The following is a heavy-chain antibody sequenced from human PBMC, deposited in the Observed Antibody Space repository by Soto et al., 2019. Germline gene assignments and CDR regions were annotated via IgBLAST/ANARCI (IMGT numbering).Heavy chain of an antibody. Sequence: QVQLQQRGAGLLKPSETLSLTCAVYGGFVSSGSYYWSWIRQPPGKGLEWMGEMSHSGGTHFNPSLKSRVTISVDTSKNQFSLKMSSVTAADTALYYCARVERGTATTVVDAFDIWGPGTMVTVSS. CDR1: GGFVSSGSYY. CDR2: MSHSGGT. V-gene: IGHV4-34*01. CDR3: ARVERGTATTVVDAFDI. D-gene: IGHD1-1*01. J-gene: IGHJ3*02.